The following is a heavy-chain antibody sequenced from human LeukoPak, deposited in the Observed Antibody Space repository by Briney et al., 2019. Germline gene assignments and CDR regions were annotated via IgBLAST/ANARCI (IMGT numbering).Heavy chain of an antibody. CDR3: ARVVVIEATGGFDY. CDR2: INHSGST. Sequence: PSETLSLTCTVSGYSISSGYYWSWIRQPPGKGLEWIGEINHSGSTNYNPSLKSRVTISVDTSKNQFSLKLSSVTAADTAVYYCARVVVIEATGGFDYWGQGTLVTVSS. D-gene: IGHD3-22*01. J-gene: IGHJ4*02. CDR1: GYSISSGYY. V-gene: IGHV4-38-2*02.